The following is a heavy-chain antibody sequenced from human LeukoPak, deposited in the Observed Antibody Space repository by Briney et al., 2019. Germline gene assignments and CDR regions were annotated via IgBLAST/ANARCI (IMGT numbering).Heavy chain of an antibody. V-gene: IGHV4-61*02. CDR3: ARGHSSGWLYFDC. D-gene: IGHD6-19*01. CDR1: GGSISSGSYY. Sequence: SQTLSLTCTVSGGSISSGSYYWSWIRQPAGKELEWIGRIYTSGSTNYSPSLKSRVTISADTSKNQFSLKLSSVTAADTAVYYCARGHSSGWLYFDCWGQGTLVTVSS. J-gene: IGHJ4*02. CDR2: IYTSGST.